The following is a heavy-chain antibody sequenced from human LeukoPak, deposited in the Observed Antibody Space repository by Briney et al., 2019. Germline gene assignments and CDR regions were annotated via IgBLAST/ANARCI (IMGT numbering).Heavy chain of an antibody. CDR1: GGSISSYY. J-gene: IGHJ4*02. CDR3: ASPERGYSGYDRLDF. Sequence: PSETLSLTCTVSGGSISSYYWGWIRQPPGKGLEWIGSISYSGSTYYNPSLKSRVTMSVDTSKNQFSLKLSSVTAADTAVYYCASPERGYSGYDRLDFWGQGTLVTVSS. D-gene: IGHD5-12*01. V-gene: IGHV4-39*01. CDR2: ISYSGST.